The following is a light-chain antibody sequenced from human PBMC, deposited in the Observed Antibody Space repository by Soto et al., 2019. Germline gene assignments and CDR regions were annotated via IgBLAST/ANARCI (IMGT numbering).Light chain of an antibody. CDR1: QNIDSY. CDR3: QQTYSTPWT. Sequence: HITQATSSLTAPRGDRVTISGRASQNIDSYLNWYQQRPGKAPKLLIHDASSLQSGVPSRFSGSGSGTDFALTINSLQPEDFATIYCQQTYSTPWTFGQGTKVDIK. J-gene: IGKJ1*01. CDR2: DAS. V-gene: IGKV1-39*01.